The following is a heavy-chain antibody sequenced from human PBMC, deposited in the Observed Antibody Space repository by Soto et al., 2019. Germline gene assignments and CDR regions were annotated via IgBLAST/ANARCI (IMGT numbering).Heavy chain of an antibody. CDR1: GYSFSSYW. D-gene: IGHD3-22*01. Sequence: PGESLKISCKGSGYSFSSYWIGWVLQMPGKGLEWMGIIYPGDSDTRYSPSFQGQVTISADKSISTAYLQWSSLKASDTAMYYCARSVPYYYDSNGYYYGYFDYWGQGTLVTVSS. V-gene: IGHV5-51*01. CDR3: ARSVPYYYDSNGYYYGYFDY. J-gene: IGHJ4*01. CDR2: IYPGDSDT.